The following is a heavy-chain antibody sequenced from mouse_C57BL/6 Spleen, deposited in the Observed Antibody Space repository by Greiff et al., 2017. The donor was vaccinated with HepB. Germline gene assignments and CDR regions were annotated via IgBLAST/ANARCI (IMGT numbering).Heavy chain of an antibody. CDR1: GFTFSDYG. Sequence: DVMLVESGGGLVKPGGSLKLSCAASGFTFSDYGMHWVRQAPEKGLEWVAYISSGSSTIYYADTVKGRFTISRDNAKNTLFLQMTSLRSEDTAMYYCARGGYGNYMDYWGQGTTLTVSS. CDR3: ARGGYGNYMDY. CDR2: ISSGSSTI. D-gene: IGHD2-1*01. V-gene: IGHV5-17*01. J-gene: IGHJ2*01.